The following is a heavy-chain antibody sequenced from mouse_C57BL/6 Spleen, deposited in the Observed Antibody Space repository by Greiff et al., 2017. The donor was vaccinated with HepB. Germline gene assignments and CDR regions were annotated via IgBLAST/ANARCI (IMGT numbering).Heavy chain of an antibody. D-gene: IGHD2-4*01. V-gene: IGHV1-59*01. J-gene: IGHJ4*01. CDR3: AGDYVGAMDY. CDR2: IDPSDSYT. Sequence: QVQLQQPGAELVRPGTSVKLSCKASGYTFTSYWMHWVKQRPGQGLEWIGVIDPSDSYTNYNQKFKGKATLTVDTSSSTAYMQLSSLTSEDSAVYYCAGDYVGAMDYWGQGTSVTVSS. CDR1: GYTFTSYW.